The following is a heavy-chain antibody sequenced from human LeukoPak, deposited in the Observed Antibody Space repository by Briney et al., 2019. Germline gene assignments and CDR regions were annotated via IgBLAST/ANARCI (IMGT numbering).Heavy chain of an antibody. CDR2: ISSSSSYI. J-gene: IGHJ4*02. D-gene: IGHD4-17*01. CDR3: ARDSPTVTSQAIDY. CDR1: GFTFSSYS. V-gene: IGHV3-21*01. Sequence: PGVSLRLSCAASGFTFSSYSMNWVRQAPGKGLEWVSSISSSSSYIYYADSVKGRFTISRDNAKNSLYLQMNSLRAEDTAVYYCARDSPTVTSQAIDYWGQGTLVTVSS.